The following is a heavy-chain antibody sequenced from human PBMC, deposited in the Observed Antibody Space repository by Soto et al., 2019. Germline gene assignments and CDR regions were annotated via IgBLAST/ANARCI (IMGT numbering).Heavy chain of an antibody. CDR2: IYWDDDK. Sequence: QITLKESGPTLVKPTQTLTLTCTFSGFSLSTSGVGVGWIRQPPGKALEWLALIYWDDDKRYSPSLKSRLTITKDTSNNQVVLTMTNMDPVDTATYYCAHSWDYGDSPYYFDYWGQGTLVTVSS. CDR1: GFSLSTSGVG. CDR3: AHSWDYGDSPYYFDY. D-gene: IGHD4-17*01. J-gene: IGHJ4*02. V-gene: IGHV2-5*02.